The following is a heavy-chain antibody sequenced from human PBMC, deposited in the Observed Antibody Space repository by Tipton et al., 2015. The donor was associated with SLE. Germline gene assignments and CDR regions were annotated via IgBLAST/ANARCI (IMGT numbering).Heavy chain of an antibody. D-gene: IGHD3-16*01. V-gene: IGHV4-34*01. Sequence: LRLSCAASGFTFSSYAMSWVRQAPGKGLEWIGSIYYSGSTNYNPSLKSRVTISVDTSKNQFSLKLSSVTAADTAVYYCARGTFSWAFDIWGQGTMVTVSS. CDR2: IYYSGST. CDR3: ARGTFSWAFDI. CDR1: GFTFSSYA. J-gene: IGHJ3*02.